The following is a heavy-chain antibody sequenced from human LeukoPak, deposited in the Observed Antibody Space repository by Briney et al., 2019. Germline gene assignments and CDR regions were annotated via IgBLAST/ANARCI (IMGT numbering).Heavy chain of an antibody. V-gene: IGHV4-39*01. J-gene: IGHJ4*02. CDR2: IYYSGST. CDR1: GGSISSSSYY. CDR3: ARLVDGWGSYRPPFNY. D-gene: IGHD3-16*02. Sequence: PSETLSLTCTVSGGSISSSSYYWGWIRQPPGKGLEWIGSIYYSGSTYYNPSLKSRVTISVDTSKNQFSLKLSSVTAADTAVYYCARLVDGWGSYRPPFNYWGQGTLVTVSS.